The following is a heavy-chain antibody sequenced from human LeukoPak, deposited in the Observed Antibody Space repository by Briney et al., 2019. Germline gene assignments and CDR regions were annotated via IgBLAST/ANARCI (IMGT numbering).Heavy chain of an antibody. J-gene: IGHJ4*02. CDR2: LNQDGSTK. V-gene: IGHV3-7*01. CDR3: VREPDPILAVNFDY. D-gene: IGHD2-2*02. CDR1: GFTLSTDW. Sequence: AGSLRLSGAASGFTLSTDWMNWVRQAPWKGLEWVANLNQDGSTKYYVDSVKGRFTISRDNAKNALYLKMNTVRAEDTAVYYFVREPDPILAVNFDYWGQGTLVTVTS.